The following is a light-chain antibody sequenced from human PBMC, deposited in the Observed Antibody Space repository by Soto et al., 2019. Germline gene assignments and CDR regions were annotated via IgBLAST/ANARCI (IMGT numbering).Light chain of an antibody. CDR3: SSYTSSNSFV. CDR2: EVT. CDR1: SSDVGSYDY. J-gene: IGLJ1*01. V-gene: IGLV2-14*01. Sequence: QSALTQPASVSGSPGQSITISCTGTSSDVGSYDYVSWYQQHPGKAPKLMIHEVTKRPSGVSNRFSGSKSGNTASLTISGLQTDDEADYYCSSYTSSNSFVFGTGTKLTVL.